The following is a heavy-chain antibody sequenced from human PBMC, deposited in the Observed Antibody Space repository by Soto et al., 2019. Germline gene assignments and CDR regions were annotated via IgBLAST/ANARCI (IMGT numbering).Heavy chain of an antibody. Sequence: GASVKVSCKASGYTFTSYAMHWVRQAPGQRLEWMGWINAGNGNTKYSQKFQGRVTITRDTSASTAYMELSSLRSEDTAVYYCAGLDLYDFWSGYSPFDYWGQGTLVTVSS. CDR2: INAGNGNT. CDR1: GYTFTSYA. D-gene: IGHD3-3*01. V-gene: IGHV1-3*01. CDR3: AGLDLYDFWSGYSPFDY. J-gene: IGHJ4*02.